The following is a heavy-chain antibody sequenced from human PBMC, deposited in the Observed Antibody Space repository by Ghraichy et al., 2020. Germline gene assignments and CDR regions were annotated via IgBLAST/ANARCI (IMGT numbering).Heavy chain of an antibody. CDR3: ASDRPVYSYTSNPFDF. V-gene: IGHV4-39*07. CDR2: ISYAGGT. J-gene: IGHJ4*02. D-gene: IGHD3-16*02. Sequence: SETLSLTCTVSGGSFSSGTYYWGWIRQPPGKGLEWIGSISYAGGTAYSPSLKSRVTMSVDTSRNQFSLRLSSVTTADTAVYFCASDRPVYSYTSNPFDFWGQGTLVTVSS. CDR1: GGSFSSGTYY.